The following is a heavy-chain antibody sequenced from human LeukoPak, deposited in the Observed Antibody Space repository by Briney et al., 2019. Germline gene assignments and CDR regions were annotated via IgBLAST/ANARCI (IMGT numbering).Heavy chain of an antibody. D-gene: IGHD5-18*01. J-gene: IGHJ3*02. Sequence: GGSLRLSCAASGFTFSSYAMHWVRQAPGKGLEWVAVISYDGSNKYYADSVKGRFTISRDNSKNTLYLQMNSLRAEDTALYYCAKSWGYSYASDAFDIWGQGTMVTVSS. V-gene: IGHV3-30-3*02. CDR1: GFTFSSYA. CDR3: AKSWGYSYASDAFDI. CDR2: ISYDGSNK.